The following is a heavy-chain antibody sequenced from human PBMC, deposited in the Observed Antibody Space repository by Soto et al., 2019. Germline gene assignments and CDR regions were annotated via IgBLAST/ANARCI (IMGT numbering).Heavy chain of an antibody. CDR2: ISGSGGST. V-gene: IGHV3-23*01. CDR1: GLTFSSYA. Sequence: HGGSMKLSCAASGLTFSSYAMSWVRQAPGKGLEWVSAISGSGGSTYYADSVKGRFTISRDNSKNTLYLQMNSLRAEDTAVYYCAKTGDYDFWSGLIDYWGQGTLVTVSS. J-gene: IGHJ4*02. D-gene: IGHD3-3*01. CDR3: AKTGDYDFWSGLIDY.